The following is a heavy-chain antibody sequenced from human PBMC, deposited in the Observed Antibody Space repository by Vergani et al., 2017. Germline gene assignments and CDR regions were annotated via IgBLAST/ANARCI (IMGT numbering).Heavy chain of an antibody. Sequence: EVQLLESGGGLVQPGGSLRLSCAASGFTFSNFAMSWVRQAPGKGLEWVSGISWNGGNIGYADSVKGRFTISRDNAKNSLYLQMNSLRAEDMAFYYCTKDGGGVGYTYGYFGSWGQGTLVTVSS. CDR1: GFTFSNFA. CDR3: TKDGGGVGYTYGYFGS. D-gene: IGHD5-18*01. J-gene: IGHJ4*02. V-gene: IGHV3-9*03. CDR2: ISWNGGNI.